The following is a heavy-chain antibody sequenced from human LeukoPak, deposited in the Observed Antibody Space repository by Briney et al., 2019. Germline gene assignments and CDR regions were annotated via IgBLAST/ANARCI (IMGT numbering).Heavy chain of an antibody. Sequence: SETLSLTCSVSGYSISSGYYWGWIRQPPGKGLEWIGSIYHSGSTYYNPSLESRVTISVDTSKNQFSLKLSSVTAADTAVYYCARAIAVAAPGFDYWGQGTLVTVSS. D-gene: IGHD6-19*01. J-gene: IGHJ4*02. V-gene: IGHV4-38-2*01. CDR1: GYSISSGYY. CDR2: IYHSGST. CDR3: ARAIAVAAPGFDY.